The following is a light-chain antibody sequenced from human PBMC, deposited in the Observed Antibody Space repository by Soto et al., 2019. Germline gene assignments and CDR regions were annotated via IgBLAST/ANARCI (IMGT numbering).Light chain of an antibody. CDR2: EVS. CDR1: SSVVGGYNS. J-gene: IGLJ2*01. CDR3: SSYAGSNNLV. Sequence: QSALTQPPSASGSPGQSVTISCTGSSSVVGGYNSVSWYQHHPGKVPKVMIYEVSKRPSGVPDRFSGSKSVNTASLTVSGLQAEDEADYYCSSYAGSNNLVFGGGTKLTVL. V-gene: IGLV2-8*01.